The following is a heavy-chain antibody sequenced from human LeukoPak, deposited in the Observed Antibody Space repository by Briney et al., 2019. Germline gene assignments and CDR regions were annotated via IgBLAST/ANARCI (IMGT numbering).Heavy chain of an antibody. V-gene: IGHV4-34*01. Sequence: PSETLSLTCAVYGGSFSGYYWSWIRQPPGKGLEWIGEINHSGSTNYNPSLKSRVTISVDTSKNQFSLKLSSVTAADTAVYYCARRAVAAYNWFDPWGQGTLVTVSS. CDR2: INHSGST. J-gene: IGHJ5*02. D-gene: IGHD6-19*01. CDR3: ARRAVAAYNWFDP. CDR1: GGSFSGYY.